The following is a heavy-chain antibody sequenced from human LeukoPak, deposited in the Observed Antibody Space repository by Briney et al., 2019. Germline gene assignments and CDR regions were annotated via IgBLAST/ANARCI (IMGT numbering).Heavy chain of an antibody. Sequence: GGSLRLSCAASGFTFSDYYMSWVRQAPGKGLEWVSVIYSSGSTYYADSVKGRFTISRDNCKNTLFLQMNSLRVEDTAVYYCARPGVSPHDYWGQGTLVTVSS. V-gene: IGHV3-66*01. CDR1: GFTFSDYY. J-gene: IGHJ4*02. CDR3: ARPGVSPHDY. CDR2: IYSSGST.